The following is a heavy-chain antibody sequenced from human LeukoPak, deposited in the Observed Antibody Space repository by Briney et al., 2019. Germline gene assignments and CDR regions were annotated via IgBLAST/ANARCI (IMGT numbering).Heavy chain of an antibody. V-gene: IGHV4-59*11. CDR1: GGSISSHY. Sequence: SETLSLTCTVSGGSISSHYWSWIRQPPGKGLEWSGYIYYSGSTNYNPSLKSRVTISVDTSKNQFSLKLSSVTAADTAVYYCARTATYYDFWSGYYTGYNWFDHWGQGTLVTVSS. CDR2: IYYSGST. J-gene: IGHJ5*02. D-gene: IGHD3-3*01. CDR3: ARTATYYDFWSGYYTGYNWFDH.